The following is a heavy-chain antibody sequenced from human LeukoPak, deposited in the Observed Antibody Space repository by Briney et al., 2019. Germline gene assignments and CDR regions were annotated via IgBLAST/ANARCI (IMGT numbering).Heavy chain of an antibody. CDR1: GYTFTGYY. V-gene: IGHV1-2*02. J-gene: IGHJ4*02. CDR2: INPNSGGT. D-gene: IGHD3-10*01. CDR3: ARGEDYYYGSGSQSSDY. Sequence: ASVKVSCKASGYTFTGYYMHWVRQAPGQGLEWMGWINPNSGGTNYAQKFQGRVTMTRDTSIGTAYMELSRLRSDDTAVYYCARGEDYYYGSGSQSSDYWGQGTLVTVSS.